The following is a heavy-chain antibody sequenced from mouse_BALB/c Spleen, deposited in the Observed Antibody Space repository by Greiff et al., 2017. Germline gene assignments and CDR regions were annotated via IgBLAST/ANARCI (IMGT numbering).Heavy chain of an antibody. V-gene: IGHV5-9-4*01. CDR3: ARDRVSSPFAY. J-gene: IGHJ3*01. CDR2: ISSGGSYT. Sequence: EVQVVESGGGLVKPGGSLKLSCAASGFTFSSYAMSWVRQSPEKRLEWVAEISSGGSYTYYPDTVTGRFTISRDNAKNTLYLEMSSLRSEDTAMYYCARDRVSSPFAYWGQGTLVTVSA. CDR1: GFTFSSYA. D-gene: IGHD1-1*01.